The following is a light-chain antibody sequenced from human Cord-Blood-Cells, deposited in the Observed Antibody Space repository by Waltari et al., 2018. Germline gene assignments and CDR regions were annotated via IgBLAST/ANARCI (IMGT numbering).Light chain of an antibody. CDR3: QQRGNWPYT. J-gene: IGKJ2*01. CDR2: DAS. CDR1: QSVSSY. Sequence: EIVLTQSPATLSLSPGERATLSCSASQSVSSYLAWYQQQPGQAPRLLIYDASNRATGIPARFSGSGSGTDFTLTISSLEPEDFAVYYCQQRGNWPYTFGQGTKLEIK. V-gene: IGKV3-11*01.